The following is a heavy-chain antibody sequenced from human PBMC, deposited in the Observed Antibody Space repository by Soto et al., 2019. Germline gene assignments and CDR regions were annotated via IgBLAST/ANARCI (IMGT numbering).Heavy chain of an antibody. CDR3: ESRVPGYPY. CDR1: GFSVNKDF. D-gene: IGHD3-9*01. CDR2: MYSTGTT. J-gene: IGHJ4*02. V-gene: IGHV3-66*01. Sequence: EVQVVESGGGLVQPGGSLRLSCAASGFSVNKDFMNWVRQAPGKGLEWVSTMYSTGTTDYADSVRGRFTISKDNSKNTLDLQMNSLRAEDTAVYYCESRVPGYPYWGQGTLVTVSS.